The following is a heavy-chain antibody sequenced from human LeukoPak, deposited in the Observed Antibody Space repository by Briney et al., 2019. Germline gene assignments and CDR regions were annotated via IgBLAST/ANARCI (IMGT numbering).Heavy chain of an antibody. J-gene: IGHJ4*02. CDR2: ISSSSSYI. CDR1: GFTFSSYS. CDR3: ARDGDYSRWPIIDY. D-gene: IGHD4-17*01. V-gene: IGHV3-21*01. Sequence: PGGSLRLSCAASGFTFSSYSMNWVRQAPGKGLEWVSSISSSSSYIYYADSVKGRFTISRANAENSLYLQMNSLRAEDTAVYYCARDGDYSRWPIIDYWGQGTLVTVSS.